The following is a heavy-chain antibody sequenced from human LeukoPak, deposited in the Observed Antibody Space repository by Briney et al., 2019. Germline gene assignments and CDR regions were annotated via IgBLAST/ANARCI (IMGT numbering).Heavy chain of an antibody. D-gene: IGHD6-19*01. Sequence: ASVKVSCKASGYTFTSYAMHWVRQAPGQRLEWMGWINAGNGNTKYSQEFQGRVTITRDTSASTAYMELRSLRSDDTAVYYCARVQGSSGWYIFDYWGQGTLVTVSS. CDR3: ARVQGSSGWYIFDY. V-gene: IGHV1-3*01. J-gene: IGHJ4*02. CDR2: INAGNGNT. CDR1: GYTFTSYA.